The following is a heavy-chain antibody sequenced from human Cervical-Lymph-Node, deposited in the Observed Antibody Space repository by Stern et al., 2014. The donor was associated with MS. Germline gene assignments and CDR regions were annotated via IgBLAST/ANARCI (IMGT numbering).Heavy chain of an antibody. CDR3: ANNIVATQDFDY. CDR1: GFTFSSYA. CDR2: ISGSGGGT. D-gene: IGHD5-12*01. V-gene: IGHV3-23*04. J-gene: IGHJ4*02. Sequence: VQLVESGGGLVQPGGFLRLSCAASGFTFSSYAMSWVRQAPGKGLEWVSAISGSGGGTYYADSVKGRFTISRDNSKNTLYLQMNSLRAEDTAVYFCANNIVATQDFDYWGQGTLVTVSS.